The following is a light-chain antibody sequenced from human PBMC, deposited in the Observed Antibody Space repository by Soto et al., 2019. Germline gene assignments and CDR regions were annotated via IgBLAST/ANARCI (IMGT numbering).Light chain of an antibody. CDR3: QKYDNYPLN. CDR2: DAS. CDR1: QSVRSW. J-gene: IGKJ4*01. V-gene: IGKV1-5*01. Sequence: DIQMTHSPSTLSASVLDIVTITCRSSQSVRSWLALYQQKPGRAPKFLIYDASSLESGVPSRFSGSGSGTEFTLTISNLQPDDFATYYCQKYDNYPLNFGGGTKVDIK.